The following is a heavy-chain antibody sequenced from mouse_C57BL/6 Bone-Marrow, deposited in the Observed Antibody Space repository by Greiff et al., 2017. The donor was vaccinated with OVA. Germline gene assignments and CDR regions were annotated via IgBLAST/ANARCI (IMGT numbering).Heavy chain of an antibody. Sequence: QVQLQQSGPELVKPGASVKISCKASGYAFSSSCMNWVKQRPGKGLEWIGRIYPGDGDTNYNGKFKGKATLTADKSSSTAYMQLSSLTSEDSAVYFCARGVYGYDPWFAYWGQGTLVTVSA. V-gene: IGHV1-82*01. CDR2: IYPGDGDT. J-gene: IGHJ3*01. D-gene: IGHD2-2*01. CDR3: ARGVYGYDPWFAY. CDR1: GYAFSSSC.